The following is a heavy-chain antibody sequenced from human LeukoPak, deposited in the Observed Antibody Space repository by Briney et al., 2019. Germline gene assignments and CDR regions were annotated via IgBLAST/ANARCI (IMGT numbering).Heavy chain of an antibody. Sequence: GGPLRLSCAASGFTFSSYAMSWVRQAPGKGLGWVSAISGSGGSTYYADSVKGRFTISRDNSKNTLYLQMNSLRAEDTAVYYYAKDRLEGSDFDYWGQGTLVTVSS. V-gene: IGHV3-23*01. CDR3: AKDRLEGSDFDY. CDR1: GFTFSSYA. CDR2: ISGSGGST. D-gene: IGHD6-6*01. J-gene: IGHJ4*02.